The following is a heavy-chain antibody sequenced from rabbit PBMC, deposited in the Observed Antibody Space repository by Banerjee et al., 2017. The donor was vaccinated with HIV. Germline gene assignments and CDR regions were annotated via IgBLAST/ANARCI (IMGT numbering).Heavy chain of an antibody. V-gene: IGHV1S45*01. CDR1: GFTISSRYW. CDR3: ARDLAGVIGWNFNL. CDR2: IYTGDDTT. Sequence: QQLLVESGGGLVKPGASLTLTCTASGFTISSRYWICWVRQAPGKGLEWIGCIYTGDDTTYYANWAKGRFTISKTSSTTMTLQMTSLTDADTATYFCARDLAGVIGWNFNLWGQGTLVTVS. D-gene: IGHD4-1*01. J-gene: IGHJ4*01.